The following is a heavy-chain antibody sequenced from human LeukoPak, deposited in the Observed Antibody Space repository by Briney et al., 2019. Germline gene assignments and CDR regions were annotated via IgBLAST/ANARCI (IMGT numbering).Heavy chain of an antibody. CDR3: ARGLPHASYFDY. J-gene: IGHJ4*02. V-gene: IGHV4-39*01. CDR1: GGSISSSSYY. Sequence: SETLSLTCTVSGGSISSSSYYWGWIRQPPGKGLEWIGSIYYSGSTYYNPSLKSRVTISVDTSKNQFSLKLSSVTAADTAVYYCARGLPHASYFDYWGQGTLVTVSA. CDR2: IYYSGST. D-gene: IGHD3-16*01.